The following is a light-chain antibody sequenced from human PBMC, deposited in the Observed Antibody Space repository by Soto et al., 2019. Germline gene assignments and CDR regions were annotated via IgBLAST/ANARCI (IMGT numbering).Light chain of an antibody. Sequence: EVLLTQSPATQSFTPGESATLSCRASQPINTYLGWYQQKSGQSPRLLIYDASNRAADIPARFSASGFGTDFTLTISSLKPEDFGTYYCHHRSNWPPEDTFGQGTKLEI. J-gene: IGKJ2*01. CDR1: QPINTY. CDR2: DAS. CDR3: HHRSNWPPEDT. V-gene: IGKV3-11*01.